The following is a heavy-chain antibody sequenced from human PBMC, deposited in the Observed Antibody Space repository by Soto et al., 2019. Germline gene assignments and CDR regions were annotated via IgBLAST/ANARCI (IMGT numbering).Heavy chain of an antibody. V-gene: IGHV3-30*18. Sequence: PGGSLRLSCAASGFTFSSYGMHWVRQAPGKGLEWVAVISYDGSNKYYADSVKGRFTISRDNSKNTLYLQMNSLRAEDTAVYYCAKDREVATIYYYGMDVWGQGTTVTVSS. CDR1: GFTFSSYG. D-gene: IGHD5-12*01. CDR3: AKDREVATIYYYGMDV. CDR2: ISYDGSNK. J-gene: IGHJ6*02.